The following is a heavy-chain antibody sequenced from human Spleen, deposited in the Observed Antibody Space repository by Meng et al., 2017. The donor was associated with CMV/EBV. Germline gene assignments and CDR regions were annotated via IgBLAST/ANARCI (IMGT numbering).Heavy chain of an antibody. J-gene: IGHJ3*02. CDR1: GFSLSTSGVG. CDR2: IYWNDDK. D-gene: IGHD3-22*01. V-gene: IGHV2-5*01. Sequence: SGPTLVKPTQTLTLTCTFSGFSLSTSGVGVGWIRQPPGKALEWLALIYWNDDKRYSPSLKSRLTITKDTSKNQVVLTMTNMDPVDTATYYCAHLNYYDSSGYVGAFDIWGQGTMVTVS. CDR3: AHLNYYDSSGYVGAFDI.